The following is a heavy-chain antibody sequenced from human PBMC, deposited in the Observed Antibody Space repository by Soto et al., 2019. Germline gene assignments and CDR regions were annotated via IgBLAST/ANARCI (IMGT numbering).Heavy chain of an antibody. D-gene: IGHD2-2*01. Sequence: QVQLQESGPGLVKPSETLSLTCTVSGGSISSYYWSWIRQPPGKGLEWIGYIYYSGSTNYNPSLKSRVTISVDTSKNQFSLKLSSVTAADTAVYYCARRVVPAATMAWWFDPWGQGTLVTVSS. CDR1: GGSISSYY. CDR2: IYYSGST. CDR3: ARRVVPAATMAWWFDP. V-gene: IGHV4-59*01. J-gene: IGHJ5*02.